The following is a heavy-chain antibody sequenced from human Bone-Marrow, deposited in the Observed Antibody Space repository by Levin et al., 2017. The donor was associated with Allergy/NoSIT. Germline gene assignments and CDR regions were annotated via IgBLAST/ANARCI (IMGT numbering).Heavy chain of an antibody. Sequence: SETLSLTCTVSGASISSFYWSWIRQPPGKGLEWIGYIYYSGSTNDSPSLKSRVSMSADMSRNQVYLTMSSVTAADTAVYYCARQAVPAAMNGFDSWGQGTLVTVSS. CDR2: IYYSGST. CDR1: GASISSFY. J-gene: IGHJ5*01. D-gene: IGHD2-2*01. CDR3: ARQAVPAAMNGFDS. V-gene: IGHV4-59*08.